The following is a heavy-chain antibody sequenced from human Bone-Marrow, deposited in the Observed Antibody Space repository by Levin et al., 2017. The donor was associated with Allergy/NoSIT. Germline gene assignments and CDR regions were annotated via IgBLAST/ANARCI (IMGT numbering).Heavy chain of an antibody. J-gene: IGHJ4*02. Sequence: SVKVSCKASGGRFSNYAISWVRQAPGQGLEWMGGIIPAFGSTNYAQKFQGRVTIIADESTSTAYMELRSLKSEDTAVYYCARARDGYYGSGSFDFWGQGTLLTVSS. V-gene: IGHV1-69*13. CDR1: GGRFSNYA. CDR3: ARARDGYYGSGSFDF. CDR2: IIPAFGST. D-gene: IGHD3-10*01.